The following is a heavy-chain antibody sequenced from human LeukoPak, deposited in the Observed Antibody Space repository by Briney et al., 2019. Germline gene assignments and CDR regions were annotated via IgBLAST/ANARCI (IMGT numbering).Heavy chain of an antibody. J-gene: IGHJ3*02. Sequence: SETLSLTCTVSGGSISSYYWSWIRQPPGKGLEWIGHIYYSGSTYYNPSLKSRVTISVDTSKNQFSLKLSSVTAADTAVYYCAGYCGGDCGTEQFAFDIWGQGTMVTVSS. CDR2: IYYSGST. CDR1: GGSISSYY. CDR3: AGYCGGDCGTEQFAFDI. D-gene: IGHD2-21*02. V-gene: IGHV4-59*04.